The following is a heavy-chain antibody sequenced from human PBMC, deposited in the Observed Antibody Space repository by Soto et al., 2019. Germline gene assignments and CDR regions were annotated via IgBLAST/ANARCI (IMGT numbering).Heavy chain of an antibody. CDR2: IYYSGST. V-gene: IGHV4-59*06. CDR1: GGSISSYY. D-gene: IGHD2-2*01. J-gene: IGHJ5*02. CDR3: ARSMGYCSSTSCYSNWFDP. Sequence: SETLSLTCTVSGGSISSYYWSWIRQPPGKGLEWIGYIYYSGSTYYNPSLKSRVTISVDTSKNQFSLKLSSVTAADTAVYYCARSMGYCSSTSCYSNWFDPWGQGTLVTVSS.